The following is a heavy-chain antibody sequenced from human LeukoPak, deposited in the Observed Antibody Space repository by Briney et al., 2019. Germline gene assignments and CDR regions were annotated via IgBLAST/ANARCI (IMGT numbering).Heavy chain of an antibody. CDR2: IRYDGSNK. Sequence: GSLRLSCAASGFTFTTYAMHWVRQAPGKGLEWVAFIRYDGSNKKYADSVKGRFTISRDNSKNTLYLQMNSLRDEDTAVYFCAKDLGGWYYFDYWGQGTLVTVSS. CDR1: GFTFTTYA. J-gene: IGHJ4*02. D-gene: IGHD6-19*01. V-gene: IGHV3-30*02. CDR3: AKDLGGWYYFDY.